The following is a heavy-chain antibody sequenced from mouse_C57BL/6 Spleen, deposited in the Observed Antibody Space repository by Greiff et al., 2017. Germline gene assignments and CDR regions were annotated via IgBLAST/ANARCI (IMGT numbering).Heavy chain of an antibody. J-gene: IGHJ3*01. V-gene: IGHV2-9-1*01. CDR3: ARSRGYDGAWFAD. D-gene: IGHD2-2*01. CDR1: GFSLTSYA. CDR2: IWTGGGT. Sequence: VQRVESGPGLVAPSQSLSITCTVSGFSLTSYAISWVRQPPGKGLEWLGVIWTGGGTNYNSALKSRLSISKDNSKSQVFLTMHSLQTDDTARYYCARSRGYDGAWFADWGQGTLVTVSA.